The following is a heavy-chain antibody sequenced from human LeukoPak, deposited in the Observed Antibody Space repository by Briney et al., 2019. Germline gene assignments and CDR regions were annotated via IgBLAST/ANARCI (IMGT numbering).Heavy chain of an antibody. CDR2: IYTSGST. J-gene: IGHJ4*02. D-gene: IGHD6-19*01. CDR3: QGIAVAGTLSNFDY. Sequence: SETLSLTCTVSGGSISSYYWSWIRQPAGKELEWIGRIYTSGSTNYNPSLKSRVTMSVDTSKNQFSLKLSSVTAADTAVYYCQGIAVAGTLSNFDYWGQGTLVTVSS. V-gene: IGHV4-4*07. CDR1: GGSISSYY.